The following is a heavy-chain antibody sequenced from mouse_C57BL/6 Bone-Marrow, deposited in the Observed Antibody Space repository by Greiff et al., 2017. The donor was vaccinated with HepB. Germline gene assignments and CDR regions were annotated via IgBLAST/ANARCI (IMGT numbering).Heavy chain of an antibody. CDR3: ARQRGNYGYAMDY. CDR2: ISNGGGST. CDR1: GFTFSDYY. J-gene: IGHJ4*01. Sequence: DVKLVESGGGLVQPGGSLKLSCAASGFTFSDYYMYWVRQTPEKRLEWVAYISNGGGSTYYPDTVKGRFTISRDNAKNTLYLQMSRLKSEDTAMYYCARQRGNYGYAMDYWGQGTSVTVSS. V-gene: IGHV5-12*01. D-gene: IGHD2-1*01.